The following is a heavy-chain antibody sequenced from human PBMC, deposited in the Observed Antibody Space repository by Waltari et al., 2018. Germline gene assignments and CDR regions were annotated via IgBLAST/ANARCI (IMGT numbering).Heavy chain of an antibody. D-gene: IGHD3-3*01. CDR2: ISSSSSTI. Sequence: EVQLVESGGGLVQPGGSLRLSCAASGFTFSSYSMTWVRQAPGKWLEWVSYISSSSSTIYYADSVKGRFTISRDNAKNSLYLQMNSLRAEDTAVYYCARVHYDDFWSGYHYYFDYWGQGTLVTVSS. J-gene: IGHJ4*02. CDR1: GFTFSSYS. V-gene: IGHV3-48*04. CDR3: ARVHYDDFWSGYHYYFDY.